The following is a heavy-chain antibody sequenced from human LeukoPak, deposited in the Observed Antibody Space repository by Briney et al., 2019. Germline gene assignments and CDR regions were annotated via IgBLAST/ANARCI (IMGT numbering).Heavy chain of an antibody. CDR3: ARLGDVEVNGGTLDY. D-gene: IGHD3-16*01. CDR2: IFYRGES. V-gene: IGHV4-39*01. J-gene: IGHJ4*02. CDR1: GGSISGNYY. Sequence: SVTLSLTCTVSGGSISGNYYWGWIRQPPGKGLEWIGSIFYRGESNYNPSLKNRVSVSVDTSKNQFFLKLTSVTVADTAVYFCARLGDVEVNGGTLDYWGRGTLVTVSS.